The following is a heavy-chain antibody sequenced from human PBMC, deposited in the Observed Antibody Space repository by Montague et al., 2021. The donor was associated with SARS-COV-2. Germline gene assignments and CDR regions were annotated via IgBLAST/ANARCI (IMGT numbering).Heavy chain of an antibody. CDR3: TSGREGNYNVMDV. V-gene: IGHV6-1*01. CDR1: GDSDAVMGPT. Sequence: CAISGDSDAVMGPTCSSDEHSPSLHPLRQVVTYYMPKRYNDYAVSVRGRVTINPDTSKNQFSLQLNSVTPEDTAIYYCTSGREGNYNVMDVWGQGTTVTVSS. D-gene: IGHD1-1*01. CDR2: TYYMPKRYN. J-gene: IGHJ6*02.